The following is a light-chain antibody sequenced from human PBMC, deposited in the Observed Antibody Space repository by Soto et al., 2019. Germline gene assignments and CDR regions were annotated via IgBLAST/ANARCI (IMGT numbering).Light chain of an antibody. V-gene: IGKV1-5*01. Sequence: DIQMTQSPSTLSASVGARVTITCRASQSVNTWLAWYQQKPGKAPVLLIYDASSLKSGVPSRFSGSGSGTEFTLTITSLQPDDFATYYCQQYNSYYFMYTFGQGTKVDTK. CDR1: QSVNTW. CDR3: QQYNSYYFMYT. CDR2: DAS. J-gene: IGKJ2*01.